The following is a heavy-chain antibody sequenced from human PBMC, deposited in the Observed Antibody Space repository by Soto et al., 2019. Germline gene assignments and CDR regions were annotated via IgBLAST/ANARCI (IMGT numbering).Heavy chain of an antibody. CDR2: ISKSDYT. Sequence: GGSLRLSCTVSGFAFNNYGINWVRQAPGKGLEWVSSISKSDYTYYSDSVKGRFAISRDNAKSSVSLQMNTLRVEDTAVYYCAREDSLIIPAVSDFWGQGPLVTVSS. CDR1: GFAFNNYG. J-gene: IGHJ4*02. CDR3: AREDSLIIPAVSDF. D-gene: IGHD2-2*01. V-gene: IGHV3-21*01.